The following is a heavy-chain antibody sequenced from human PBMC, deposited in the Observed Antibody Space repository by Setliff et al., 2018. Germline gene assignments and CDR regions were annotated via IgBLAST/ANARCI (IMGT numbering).Heavy chain of an antibody. CDR2: IIPIFGTT. D-gene: IGHD2-21*01. V-gene: IGHV1-69*13. Sequence: VKVSCKASGGTFSNYDISWVRQAPGQGLEWMGGIIPIFGTTNYAQRFQGRVTITTDESTSTAYMELSSLTSEDTAVYYCAREGVHTWSSTDYHYYMDVWGRGTTVTVS. J-gene: IGHJ6*03. CDR1: GGTFSNYD. CDR3: AREGVHTWSSTDYHYYMDV.